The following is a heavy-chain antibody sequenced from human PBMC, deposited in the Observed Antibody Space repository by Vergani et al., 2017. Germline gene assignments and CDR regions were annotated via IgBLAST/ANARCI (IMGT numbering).Heavy chain of an antibody. D-gene: IGHD2-2*01. CDR2: IYTSGST. V-gene: IGHV4-61*02. CDR3: AGGPYVPAAPLNYYYYGMDV. CDR1: GGSISSGSYY. Sequence: QVQLQESGPGLVKPSQTLSLTCTVSGGSISSGSYYWSWIRQPAGKGLEWIGRIYTSGSTNYNPSLKSRVTISVDTSKNQFSLKLSSVTAADTAVYYCAGGPYVPAAPLNYYYYGMDVWGQGTTVTVSS. J-gene: IGHJ6*02.